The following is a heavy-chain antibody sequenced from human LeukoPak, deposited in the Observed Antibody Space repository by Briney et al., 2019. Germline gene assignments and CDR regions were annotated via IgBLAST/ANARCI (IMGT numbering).Heavy chain of an antibody. V-gene: IGHV3-7*01. D-gene: IGHD6-13*01. CDR1: KFTFSHYG. CDR2: IKQDGSEK. CDR3: ARGAAEGRY. Sequence: GRSLRLSCAASKFTFSHYGMHWVRQAPGKGLEWVANIKQDGSEKYYVDSVKGRFTISRDNAKNSLYLQMNSLGVEDTAVYYCARGAAEGRYWGQGTLVTVSS. J-gene: IGHJ4*02.